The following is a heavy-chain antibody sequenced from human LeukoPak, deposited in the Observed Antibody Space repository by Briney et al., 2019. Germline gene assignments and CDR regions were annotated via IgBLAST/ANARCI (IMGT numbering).Heavy chain of an antibody. V-gene: IGHV4-59*12. CDR1: GGSISS. Sequence: SETLSLTCTVSGGSISSWSWIRQPPGKGLEWIGYTYYSGSTSYNPSLKSRVTISVDTSKKQFSLKLSSVTAADTAVYYCARGGYCTNGVCYRPQHFYYYMDVWGKGTTVTVSS. CDR2: TYYSGST. D-gene: IGHD2-8*01. J-gene: IGHJ6*03. CDR3: ARGGYCTNGVCYRPQHFYYYMDV.